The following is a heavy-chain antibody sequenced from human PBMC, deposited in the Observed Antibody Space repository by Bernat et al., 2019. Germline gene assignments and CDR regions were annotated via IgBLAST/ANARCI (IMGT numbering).Heavy chain of an antibody. CDR2: ISAYNGNT. Sequence: QVQLVQSGAEVKKPGASVKVSCKASGYTFTSYGISWVRQAPGQGLEWMGWISAYNGNTNYAQKLQGRVTMTTDTSTSTAYMELRSLRSDDTAVYYCARDSPGYDDCWSGYYTGYYYYYMDVWGKGTTVTGSS. V-gene: IGHV1-18*04. CDR3: ARDSPGYDDCWSGYYTGYYYYYMDV. D-gene: IGHD3-3*01. CDR1: GYTFTSYG. J-gene: IGHJ6*03.